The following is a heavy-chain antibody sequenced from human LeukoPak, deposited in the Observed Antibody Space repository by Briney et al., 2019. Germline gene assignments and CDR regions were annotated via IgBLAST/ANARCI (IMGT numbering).Heavy chain of an antibody. V-gene: IGHV1-69*06. CDR2: IIPIFGTA. J-gene: IGHJ6*03. D-gene: IGHD2-2*02. CDR1: GGTFSSYA. CDR3: ARGYCSSTSCHNDYYYYMDV. Sequence: SVKVSCKASGGTFSSYAISWVRQAPGQGLEWMGGIIPIFGTANYAQKFQGRVTITADKSTSTAYMELRSLRSDDTAVYYCARGYCSSTSCHNDYYYYMDVWGKGTTVTISS.